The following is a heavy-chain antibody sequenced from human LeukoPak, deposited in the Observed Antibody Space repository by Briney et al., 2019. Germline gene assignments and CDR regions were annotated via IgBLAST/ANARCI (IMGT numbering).Heavy chain of an antibody. V-gene: IGHV4-61*01. CDR1: GGSVSSGSYY. CDR3: AREVREDWFDP. J-gene: IGHJ5*02. Sequence: PSETLSLTCTVSGGSVSSGSYYWSWIRQPPGKGLEWIGYIYYGGITSYNPSLKSRVTISVDTSKNQFSLRLSSVPAADTAVYYCAREVREDWFDPWGQGTLVTVSS. D-gene: IGHD1-26*01. CDR2: IYYGGIT.